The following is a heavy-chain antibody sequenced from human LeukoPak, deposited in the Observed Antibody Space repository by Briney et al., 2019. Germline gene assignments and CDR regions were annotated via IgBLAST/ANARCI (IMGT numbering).Heavy chain of an antibody. CDR1: GFTFDDYA. CDR3: ARDLDFPAGYFDY. J-gene: IGHJ4*02. Sequence: GGSLRLSCAASGFTFDDYAMHWVRQAPGKGLEWVSGISWNSGSIGYADSVKGRFTISRDNSKNTLYLQMNSLRAEDTAVYYCARDLDFPAGYFDYWGQGTLVTVSS. CDR2: ISWNSGSI. V-gene: IGHV3-9*01. D-gene: IGHD2/OR15-2a*01.